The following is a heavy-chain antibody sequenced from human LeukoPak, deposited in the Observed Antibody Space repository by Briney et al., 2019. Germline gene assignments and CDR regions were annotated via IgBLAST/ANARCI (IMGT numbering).Heavy chain of an antibody. J-gene: IGHJ5*02. Sequence: ASVKVSCKASGYTFTGYYMHWVRQAPGQGLEWMGWINPNSGGTNYAQKFQGRVTMTRDTSISTAYMELSRLRSDDTAVYYCARERSGFRNWFDPGGEGTLVTVSS. CDR3: ARERSGFRNWFDP. CDR1: GYTFTGYY. V-gene: IGHV1-2*02. CDR2: INPNSGGT.